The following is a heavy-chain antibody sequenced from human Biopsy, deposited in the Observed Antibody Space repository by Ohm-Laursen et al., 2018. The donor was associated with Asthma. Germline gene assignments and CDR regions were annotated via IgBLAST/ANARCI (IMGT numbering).Heavy chain of an antibody. Sequence: SSVKVSCKTSGYTLNSAGITWVRQAPGQGLEWMGWISVYNGNTKVAQKLQDRVTMITDTSTSTAYMELRSLRSDDMAVYFCARAVDYSHYYGIDVWGQGTTVTVS. J-gene: IGHJ6*02. D-gene: IGHD3-10*01. CDR2: ISVYNGNT. V-gene: IGHV1-18*03. CDR1: GYTLNSAG. CDR3: ARAVDYSHYYGIDV.